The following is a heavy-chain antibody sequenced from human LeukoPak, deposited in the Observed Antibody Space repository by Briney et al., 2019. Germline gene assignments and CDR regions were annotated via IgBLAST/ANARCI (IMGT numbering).Heavy chain of an antibody. Sequence: ASVTVSCTASGGPFSSYAISWVRQAPGQGLEWMGGIIPIFGTANYAQKFQGRVTITADESTSTAYMELSSLRSEDTAVYYCARAHFWSGYRYYYYYGMDVWGQGTTVTVSS. D-gene: IGHD3-3*01. V-gene: IGHV1-69*13. CDR3: ARAHFWSGYRYYYYYGMDV. CDR2: IIPIFGTA. J-gene: IGHJ6*02. CDR1: GGPFSSYA.